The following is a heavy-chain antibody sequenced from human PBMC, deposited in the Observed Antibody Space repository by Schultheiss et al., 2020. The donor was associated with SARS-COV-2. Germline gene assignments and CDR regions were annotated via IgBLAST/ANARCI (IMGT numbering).Heavy chain of an antibody. CDR2: ISYEGSIK. CDR1: GFTFNNYG. D-gene: IGHD1-1*01. CDR3: VRARPTRFYYGMDV. V-gene: IGHV3-30*03. J-gene: IGHJ6*02. Sequence: GGSLRLSCAASGFTFNNYGMHWVRQAPGKGLEWVAAISYEGSIKYYADSVKGRFTISRDSFKNTLYLQTNSLRPDDTAVYYCVRARPTRFYYGMDVWGQGTTVTVSS.